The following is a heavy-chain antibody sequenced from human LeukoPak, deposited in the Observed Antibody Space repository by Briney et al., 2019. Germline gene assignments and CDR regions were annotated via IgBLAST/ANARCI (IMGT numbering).Heavy chain of an antibody. CDR1: GGSISTGSYY. V-gene: IGHV4-39*01. CDR2: IYYTGTT. CDR3: ARQGDGGRSFDY. J-gene: IGHJ4*02. D-gene: IGHD2-15*01. Sequence: SETLSLACTVSGGSISTGSYYWGWIRLPPGKGLEWTGIIYYTGTTNYNPSLKSRVTISVDTSKNQFSLKLSSVTAADTAVYYCARQGDGGRSFDYWGQGTLVTVSS.